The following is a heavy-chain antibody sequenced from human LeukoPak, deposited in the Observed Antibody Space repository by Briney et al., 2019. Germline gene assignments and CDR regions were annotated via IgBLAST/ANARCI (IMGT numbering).Heavy chain of an antibody. Sequence: ASVKVPCKASGYTFSDFYIHWVRQAPGQGLEWMGWINPKSGGTKYAQKFQGRVTMTRDTSISIVYMDLTTLRSDDTAVYYCARVAVMGNFRMDVWGKGTTVTVSS. CDR2: INPKSGGT. V-gene: IGHV1-2*02. D-gene: IGHD2-8*01. CDR3: ARVAVMGNFRMDV. CDR1: GYTFSDFY. J-gene: IGHJ6*03.